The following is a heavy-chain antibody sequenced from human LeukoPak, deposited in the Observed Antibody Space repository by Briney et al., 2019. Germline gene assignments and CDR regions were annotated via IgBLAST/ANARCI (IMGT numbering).Heavy chain of an antibody. Sequence: GGSLRLSCAASGFTFSGYAMSWVRQAPGKGLEWVSAISGSGGSTYYADSVKGRFTISRDNSKNTLYLQMNSLRAEDTAVYYCAKDTKDYDFWSGYYTDAAFDIWGQGTMVTVSS. J-gene: IGHJ3*02. CDR3: AKDTKDYDFWSGYYTDAAFDI. CDR2: ISGSGGST. CDR1: GFTFSGYA. V-gene: IGHV3-23*01. D-gene: IGHD3-3*01.